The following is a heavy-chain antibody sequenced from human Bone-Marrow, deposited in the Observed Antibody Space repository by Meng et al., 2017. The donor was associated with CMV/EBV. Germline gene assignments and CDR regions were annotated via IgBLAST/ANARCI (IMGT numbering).Heavy chain of an antibody. CDR1: GFTFSSYW. J-gene: IGHJ4*02. V-gene: IGHV3-74*01. CDR3: AREVGATAAGLGY. CDR2: INSDGSST. D-gene: IGHD1-26*01. Sequence: GESLKISCAASGFTFSSYWMHCVRQAPGKGLVWVSRINSDGSSTSYADSVKGRFTISRDNAKNTLYLQMNSLRAEDTAVYYCAREVGATAAGLGYWGQGTLVTVSS.